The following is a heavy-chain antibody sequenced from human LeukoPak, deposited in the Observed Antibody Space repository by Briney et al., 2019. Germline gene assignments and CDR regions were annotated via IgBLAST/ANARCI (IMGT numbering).Heavy chain of an antibody. Sequence: SVKVSCKASGGTFSSYAISWVRQAPGQGLEWMGRIIPILGIANYAQKFQGRVTITADKSTSTAYMELSSLRSEDTAVYYCAREQIRYNWNDGLSYNNWFDPWGQGTLVTVSS. CDR3: AREQIRYNWNDGLSYNNWFDP. D-gene: IGHD1-1*01. V-gene: IGHV1-69*04. CDR2: IIPILGIA. CDR1: GGTFSSYA. J-gene: IGHJ5*02.